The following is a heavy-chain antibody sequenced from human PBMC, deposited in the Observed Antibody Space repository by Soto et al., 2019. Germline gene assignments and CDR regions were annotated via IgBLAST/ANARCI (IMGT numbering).Heavy chain of an antibody. V-gene: IGHV4-31*03. J-gene: IGHJ5*02. Sequence: KPSETLSLTCTVSGGSISSGGYYWSWIRQHPGKGLEWIGYIYYSGSTYYNPSLKSRVTISVDTSKNQFSLKLSSVTAADTAVYYCAREATSKEMYNWFDPWGQGTLVTVSS. CDR3: AREATSKEMYNWFDP. CDR2: IYYSGST. CDR1: GGSISSGGYY.